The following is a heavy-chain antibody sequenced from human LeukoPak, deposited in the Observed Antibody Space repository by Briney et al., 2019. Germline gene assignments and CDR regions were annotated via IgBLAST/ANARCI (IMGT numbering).Heavy chain of an antibody. J-gene: IGHJ4*02. D-gene: IGHD2-2*01. V-gene: IGHV3-23*01. Sequence: GGSLRLSCAASGLTFSSYAMSWVRQAPGKGLEWVSAISGSGGSTYYADSVKGRFTISRDNSKNTLYLQMNSLRAEDTAVYYCAKGDHAGYCSSTSCYVGDYWGQGTLVTVSS. CDR3: AKGDHAGYCSSTSCYVGDY. CDR1: GLTFSSYA. CDR2: ISGSGGST.